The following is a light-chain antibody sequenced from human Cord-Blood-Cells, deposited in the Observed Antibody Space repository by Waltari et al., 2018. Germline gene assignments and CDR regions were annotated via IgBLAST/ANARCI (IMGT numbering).Light chain of an antibody. V-gene: IGLV1-40*01. CDR1: SSNIGAGYD. Sequence: QSVLTQPPSVSGAPGQRVTISCTGSSSNIGAGYDVHWYQQLPRTAPKLLIYGNSKRPSGVPDLFSGAKSGTSASLAITGLQAEDEADYYCQSYDSSLSGWVFGGGTKLTVL. J-gene: IGLJ3*02. CDR2: GNS. CDR3: QSYDSSLSGWV.